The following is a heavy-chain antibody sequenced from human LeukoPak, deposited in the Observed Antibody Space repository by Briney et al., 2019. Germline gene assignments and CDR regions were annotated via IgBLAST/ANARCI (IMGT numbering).Heavy chain of an antibody. D-gene: IGHD2-2*01. Sequence: GGSLRLSCAASGFTFTTYWMSWVRQAPGKGLEWVANMKPDGSEIFYVDSVKGRFTISRDNAKNSLYLQMNSLRAEDTAVYYCARDGGVVVPAANDYWGQGTLVTVSS. J-gene: IGHJ4*02. CDR2: MKPDGSEI. CDR3: ARDGGVVVPAANDY. CDR1: GFTFTTYW. V-gene: IGHV3-7*01.